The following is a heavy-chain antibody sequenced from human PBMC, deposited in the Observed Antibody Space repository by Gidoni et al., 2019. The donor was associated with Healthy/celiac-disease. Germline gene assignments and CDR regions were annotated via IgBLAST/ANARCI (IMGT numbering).Heavy chain of an antibody. CDR3: AKDYCSSTSCYPGEDY. J-gene: IGHJ4*02. CDR1: GFTFSSYA. D-gene: IGHD2-2*01. V-gene: IGHV3-23*01. CDR2: ISGSGGST. Sequence: EVQLLESGGGLVQPGGSLRPSCAASGFTFSSYAMSWVRQAPGKGLEWVSAISGSGGSTYYADSVKGRFTISRDNSKNTLYLQMNSLRAEDTAVYYCAKDYCSSTSCYPGEDYWGQGTLVTVSS.